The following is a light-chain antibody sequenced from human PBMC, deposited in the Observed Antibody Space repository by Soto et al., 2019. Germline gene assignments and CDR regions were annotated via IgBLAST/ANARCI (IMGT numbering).Light chain of an antibody. CDR1: QNINTY. J-gene: IGKJ3*01. CDR2: DAA. V-gene: IGKV1-39*01. CDR3: QQTSSAPFT. Sequence: DIQMTQSPYSLSAAVGDRVTIACRASQNINTYLSWYQQKPGKAPKLLMFDAASLQRGVPSRFSGSGSRTDFTLTITSLQPEDFATYYCQQTSSAPFTFGPGTKVDIK.